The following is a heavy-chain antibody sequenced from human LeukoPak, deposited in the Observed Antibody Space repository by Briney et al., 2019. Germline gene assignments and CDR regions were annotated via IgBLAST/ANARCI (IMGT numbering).Heavy chain of an antibody. CDR2: IKPDGSGK. D-gene: IGHD1-26*01. J-gene: IGHJ4*02. Sequence: PGGSLRLSWAASGFTFSNSWMSWGRQAPGKGLEWVANIKPDGSGKFYVDSVKGGFTISRDNPKNSLFLQMNSLRAADTDVYYCAKDSGSYWGQGTLVTVSS. V-gene: IGHV3-7*04. CDR3: AKDSGSY. CDR1: GFTFSNSW.